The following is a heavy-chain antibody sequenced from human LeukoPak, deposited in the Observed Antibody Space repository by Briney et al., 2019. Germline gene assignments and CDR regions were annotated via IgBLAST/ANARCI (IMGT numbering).Heavy chain of an antibody. J-gene: IGHJ4*02. D-gene: IGHD3-3*01. CDR2: INHSGTT. V-gene: IGHV4-34*01. CDR3: ARVPLRFLEPFDY. Sequence: SETLSLTCSVYGGSFNGYYWSWIRQPPGKGLEWIGEINHSGTTNYNPSLKSRVTMSLDTSKNQFSLRLNSVTATDTAVYYCARVPLRFLEPFDYWGQGTLVTVSS. CDR1: GGSFNGYY.